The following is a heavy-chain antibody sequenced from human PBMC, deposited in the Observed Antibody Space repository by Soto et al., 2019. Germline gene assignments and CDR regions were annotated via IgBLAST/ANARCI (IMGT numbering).Heavy chain of an antibody. CDR1: GGSISSSSYY. Sequence: SENLSLTCTVSGGSISSSSYYWGWIRQPPGKGLEWIGSIYYSGSTYFNPSLKSRVTISVDTSKNQFSLKLSSVTAADTAVYYCARDPFATGGDYWGQGTLVTVSS. CDR3: ARDPFATGGDY. D-gene: IGHD2-15*01. J-gene: IGHJ4*02. V-gene: IGHV4-39*02. CDR2: IYYSGST.